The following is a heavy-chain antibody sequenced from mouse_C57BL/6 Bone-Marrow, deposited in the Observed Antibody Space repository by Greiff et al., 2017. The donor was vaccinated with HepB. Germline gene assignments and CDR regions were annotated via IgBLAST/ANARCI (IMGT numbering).Heavy chain of an antibody. Sequence: QVQLQQPGAELVKPGASVKLSCKASGYTFTSYWMHWVKQRPGQGLEWIGMIHPNSGSTNYNEKFKSKATLTVDKSSSTAYMQLSSLTSEDSAVYYCAIPPPYYSNCNYAMDYWGQGTSVTVSS. CDR3: AIPPPYYSNCNYAMDY. V-gene: IGHV1-64*01. CDR2: IHPNSGST. CDR1: GYTFTSYW. D-gene: IGHD2-5*01. J-gene: IGHJ4*01.